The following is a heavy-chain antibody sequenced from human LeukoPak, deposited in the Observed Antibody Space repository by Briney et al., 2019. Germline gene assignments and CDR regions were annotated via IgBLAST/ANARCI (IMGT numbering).Heavy chain of an antibody. D-gene: IGHD2-2*01. CDR3: ARVVPAAMQFDY. J-gene: IGHJ4*02. CDR2: INHSGST. Sequence: SETLSLTCAVYGGSFSGYYWSWIRQPPGKGLEWIGEINHSGSTNYNPSLKSRVTISVDKSKNQFSLKLSSVTAADTAVYYCARVVPAAMQFDYWGQGTLVTVSS. CDR1: GGSFSGYY. V-gene: IGHV4-34*01.